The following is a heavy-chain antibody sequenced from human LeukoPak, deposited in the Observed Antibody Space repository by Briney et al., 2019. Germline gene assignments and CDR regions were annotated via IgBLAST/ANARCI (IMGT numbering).Heavy chain of an antibody. D-gene: IGHD1-1*01. J-gene: IGHJ6*02. CDR1: GYTFTSYD. CDR2: MNPNSGNT. Sequence: ASVKVSCKASGYTFTSYDINWVRQATGQGLEWMGWMNPNSGNTGYAQKFQGRVTMTTDTSTSTAYMELRSLRSDDTAVYYCARVRTTGTTYYYYGMDVWGQGTTVTVSS. V-gene: IGHV1-8*01. CDR3: ARVRTTGTTYYYYGMDV.